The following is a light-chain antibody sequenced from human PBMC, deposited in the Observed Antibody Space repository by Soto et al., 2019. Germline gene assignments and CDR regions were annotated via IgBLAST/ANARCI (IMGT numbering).Light chain of an antibody. CDR2: EVS. Sequence: LTQPPSASGSPGQSVTISCTGTSSDIGTYDYVSWYQHLPDKAPKLIIYEVSKRPSGVPDRFSGSKSGNTASLTVSGLQAEDEGDYYCCSYGGGNNYYVFGTGTKV. CDR1: SSDIGTYDY. CDR3: CSYGGGNNYYV. J-gene: IGLJ1*01. V-gene: IGLV2-8*01.